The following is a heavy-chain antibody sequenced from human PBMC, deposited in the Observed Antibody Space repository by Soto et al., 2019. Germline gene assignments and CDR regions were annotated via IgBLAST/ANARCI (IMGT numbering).Heavy chain of an antibody. CDR1: GDSIIGFY. CDR3: ARFRRNYFDS. CDR2: INHAEST. J-gene: IGHJ4*02. Sequence: PSETLSLTCTVSGDSIIGFYWGWIRQPPGKGLDWIGYINHAESTYYSPSLQSRVTISLDSSKTQFSLILTSVTAADTAVYFCARFRRNYFDSWGQGTLVTVSS. V-gene: IGHV4-59*01. D-gene: IGHD3-10*01.